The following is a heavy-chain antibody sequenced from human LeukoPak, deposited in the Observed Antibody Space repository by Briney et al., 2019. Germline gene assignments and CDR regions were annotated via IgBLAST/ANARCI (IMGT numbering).Heavy chain of an antibody. V-gene: IGHV3-21*01. D-gene: IGHD1-26*01. CDR1: GFTFSSYS. Sequence: GGSLRLSCAASGFTFSSYSMNWVRQAPGKGLEWVSFISSSRSYIYYADSVKGRFTISRDNAKNSLYLQMNSLRAEDTAVYYCAKEYTGTFSPFPSYFDNWGQGTLVTVSS. J-gene: IGHJ4*02. CDR3: AKEYTGTFSPFPSYFDN. CDR2: ISSSRSYI.